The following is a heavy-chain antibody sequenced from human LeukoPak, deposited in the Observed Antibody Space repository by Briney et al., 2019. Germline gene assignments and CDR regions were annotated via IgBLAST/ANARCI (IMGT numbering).Heavy chain of an antibody. CDR3: ARQKCTSTSCLTKNAFDI. V-gene: IGHV4-4*09. Sequence: PSETLSLTCTVSGSISSYYWSWIRQPPGKGLEWIGYIYTSGSTNYNPSLKSRVTISVDTSKHQLSLDLSSVTAADTAVYYCARQKCTSTSCLTKNAFDIWGQGTMVTVSS. CDR1: GSISSYY. J-gene: IGHJ3*02. D-gene: IGHD2-2*01. CDR2: IYTSGST.